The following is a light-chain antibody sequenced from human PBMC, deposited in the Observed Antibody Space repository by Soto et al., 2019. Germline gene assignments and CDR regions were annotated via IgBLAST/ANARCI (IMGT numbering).Light chain of an antibody. J-gene: IGKJ1*01. CDR3: QQDNSR. CDR1: QRLXSR. Sequence: IRVTQSASTLSASVGDRVTIACRASQRLXSRFAWYQQKPGKAPKFLIYDGSSLVSGVRSRFSGSGSGTEFTLTISSLQAEDFATYYCQQDNSRFGQGTKVDIK. V-gene: IGKV1-5*01. CDR2: DGS.